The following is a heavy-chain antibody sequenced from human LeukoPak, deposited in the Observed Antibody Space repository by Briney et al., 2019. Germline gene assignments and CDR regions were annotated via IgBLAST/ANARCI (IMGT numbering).Heavy chain of an antibody. CDR2: IYFDGSNK. V-gene: IGHV3-33*01. Sequence: GSLRLSCAASGFTFSSYGMHWVRQAPGKGLAWVAVIYFDGSNKYYADSVKGRFTISRDNSKNTLYLQMNSLRAEDTAVYYCARHRNPGLRVKGPDNLWGRITTDREPWGYWGQGTLVTVSS. D-gene: IGHD3-10*01. CDR1: GFTFSSYG. J-gene: IGHJ4*02. CDR3: ARHRNPGLRVKGPDNLWGRITTDREPWGY.